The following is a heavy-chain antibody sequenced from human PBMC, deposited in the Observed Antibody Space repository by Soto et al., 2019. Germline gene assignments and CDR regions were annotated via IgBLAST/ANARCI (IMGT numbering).Heavy chain of an antibody. J-gene: IGHJ4*02. CDR2: IYYSGST. CDR1: GGSISSSSYY. D-gene: IGHD6-19*01. V-gene: IGHV4-39*01. Sequence: SETLSLTCTVSGGSISSSSYYWGWIRQPPGKGLECIGSIYYSGSTYYNPSLKSRVTISVDTSKNQFSLKLSSVTAADTAVYYCERLAXAVWTLAYWGQGTPVTVSS. CDR3: ERLAXAVWTLAY.